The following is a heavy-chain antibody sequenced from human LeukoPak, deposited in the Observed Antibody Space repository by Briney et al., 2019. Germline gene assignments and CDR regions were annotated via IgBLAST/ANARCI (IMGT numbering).Heavy chain of an antibody. CDR2: IRSKAYGGTT. D-gene: IGHD2-2*03. CDR3: ARGHLDIFYEVYEDYFCRHV. V-gene: IGHV3-49*04. CDR1: GFPFGEYS. Sequence: GGSLRLSGTLSGFPFGEYSVTWVRQAPGKGLEWVGFIRSKAYGGTTEYAASVKGRFFISRDDSKSIAHLQMNSLKSEDTPVYYYARGHLDIFYEVYEDYFCRHVWGKGTTVTVSS. J-gene: IGHJ6*04.